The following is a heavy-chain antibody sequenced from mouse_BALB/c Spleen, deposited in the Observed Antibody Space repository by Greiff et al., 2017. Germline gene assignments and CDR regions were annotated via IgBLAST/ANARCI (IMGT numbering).Heavy chain of an antibody. Sequence: VKLQESGAELARPGASVKLSCKASGYTFTSYWMQWVKQRPGQGLEWIGAIYPGDGDTRYTQKFKGKATLTADKSSSTAYMQLSSLASEDSAVYYCARFDYVYGWGQGTTLTVSS. J-gene: IGHJ2*01. V-gene: IGHV1-87*01. CDR1: GYTFTSYW. CDR3: ARFDYVYG. CDR2: IYPGDGDT. D-gene: IGHD1-2*01.